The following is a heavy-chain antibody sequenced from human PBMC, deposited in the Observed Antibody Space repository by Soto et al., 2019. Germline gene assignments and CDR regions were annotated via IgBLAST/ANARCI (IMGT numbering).Heavy chain of an antibody. CDR2: ISWDGYST. D-gene: IGHD5-12*01. J-gene: IGHJ5*02. CDR3: AKDIAYRGYGGFDP. V-gene: IGHV3-43*01. Sequence: PGGSLRLSCAASGFTFDDYTMHWVRQAPGEGLEWVSLISWDGYSTYYTDSVKGRFTISRDNSGNSLYLQMNSLRTEDTALYYCAKDIAYRGYGGFDPWGLGTLVTVSS. CDR1: GFTFDDYT.